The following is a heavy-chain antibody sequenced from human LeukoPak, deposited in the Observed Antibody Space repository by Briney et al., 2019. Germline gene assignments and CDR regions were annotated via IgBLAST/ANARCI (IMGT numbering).Heavy chain of an antibody. J-gene: IGHJ5*02. V-gene: IGHV4-34*01. CDR2: INHRGST. CDR3: AIHIVVVPAAKKKNWFDP. Sequence: SETLSLTCAVYGGSFSGYYWSWIRQPPGKGLEWIGEINHRGSTNYNPSLKSRVTISVDTSKNQFSLKLSSVTAADTAVYYCAIHIVVVPAAKKKNWFDPWGQGTLVTVSS. CDR1: GGSFSGYY. D-gene: IGHD2-2*01.